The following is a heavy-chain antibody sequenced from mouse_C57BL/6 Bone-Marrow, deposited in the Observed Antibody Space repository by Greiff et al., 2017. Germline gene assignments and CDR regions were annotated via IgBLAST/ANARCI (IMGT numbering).Heavy chain of an antibody. D-gene: IGHD1-1*01. CDR2: IYPRSGNT. CDR3: ARGDYYYGSSYGRFAY. Sequence: QVQLQQSGAELARPGASVKLSCKASGCTFTSYGISWVKQRTGQGLEWIGEIYPRSGNTYYNEKFKGKATLTADKSSSTAYMELRSLTSEDSAVYFCARGDYYYGSSYGRFAYWGQGTLVTVSA. CDR1: GCTFTSYG. V-gene: IGHV1-81*01. J-gene: IGHJ3*01.